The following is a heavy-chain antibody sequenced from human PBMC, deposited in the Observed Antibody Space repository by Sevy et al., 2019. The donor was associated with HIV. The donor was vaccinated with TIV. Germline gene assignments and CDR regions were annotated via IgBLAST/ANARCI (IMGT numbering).Heavy chain of an antibody. CDR1: GYTFTNYG. Sequence: ASVKVSCKPSGYTFTNYGITWVRQAPGQGLEWMGWISRYNTNYAQNLQGRVTMTTDTSTSTVYMELRGLRSDDTAVYYCARAPSGSQGPGQYFQHWGQGTLVTVSS. J-gene: IGHJ1*01. CDR2: ISRYNT. V-gene: IGHV1-18*01. CDR3: ARAPSGSQGPGQYFQH. D-gene: IGHD1-26*01.